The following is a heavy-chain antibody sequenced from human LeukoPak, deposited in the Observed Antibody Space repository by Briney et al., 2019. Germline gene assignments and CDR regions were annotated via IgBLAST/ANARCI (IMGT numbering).Heavy chain of an antibody. J-gene: IGHJ4*02. CDR1: GGTFSSYA. V-gene: IGHV1-69*05. D-gene: IGHD3-22*01. CDR2: IIPILGTA. Sequence: GASVKVSCKASGGTFSSYAISWVRQAPGQGLEWMGGIIPILGTANYAQKFQGRVTITTDESTSTAYMELSSLRSEDTAVYYCARAGDSSGLTEGPFDYWGQGTLVTVSS. CDR3: ARAGDSSGLTEGPFDY.